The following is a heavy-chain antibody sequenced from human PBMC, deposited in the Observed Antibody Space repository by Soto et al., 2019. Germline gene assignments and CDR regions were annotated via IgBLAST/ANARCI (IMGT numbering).Heavy chain of an antibody. J-gene: IGHJ5*02. CDR1: GYTFTSYG. CDR3: ATDRHITAGYNWFDP. CDR2: FDPEDGET. D-gene: IGHD1-20*01. Sequence: ASVKVSCKASGYTFTSYGISWVRQAPGKGLEWMGGFDPEDGETIYAQKFQGRVTMTEDTSTDTAYMELSSLRSEDTAVYYCATDRHITAGYNWFDPWGQGTLVTVSS. V-gene: IGHV1-24*01.